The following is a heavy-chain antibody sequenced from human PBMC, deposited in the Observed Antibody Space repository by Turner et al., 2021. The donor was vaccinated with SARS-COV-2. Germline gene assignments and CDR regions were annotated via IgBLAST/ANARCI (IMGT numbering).Heavy chain of an antibody. CDR1: GFTFINYA. CDR2: ISGSGGST. CDR3: AKNLGGWPFDY. J-gene: IGHJ4*02. D-gene: IGHD3-10*01. V-gene: IGHV3-23*01. Sequence: VKLLESGGGLVQPGGSLRLSCAASGFTFINYAMGWVRQAPGKGLEWVSAISGSGGSTYYADSVKGRFTISRDNSKNTLYLQMNSLRAEDTAVYYCAKNLGGWPFDYWGQGTLVTVSS.